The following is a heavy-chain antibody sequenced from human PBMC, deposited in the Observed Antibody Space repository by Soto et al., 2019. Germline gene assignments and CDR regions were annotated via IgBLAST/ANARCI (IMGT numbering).Heavy chain of an antibody. CDR3: ARGPDSSGYFFDY. D-gene: IGHD3-22*01. Sequence: SVKVSCKASGGTFSSYAISWVRQAPGQGLEWMGGIIPIFGTANYAQKFQGRVTITADESTSTAYMELSSLRSEDTAVYYCARGPDSSGYFFDYWGQGTLVTVSP. CDR2: IIPIFGTA. CDR1: GGTFSSYA. V-gene: IGHV1-69*13. J-gene: IGHJ4*02.